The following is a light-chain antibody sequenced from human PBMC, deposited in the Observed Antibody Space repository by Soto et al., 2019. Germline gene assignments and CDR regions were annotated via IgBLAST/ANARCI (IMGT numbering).Light chain of an antibody. Sequence: AIQMTQSPSSLSAAVGDRVTITCRASQDIRNELGWYQQKPGKAPNLLIYAASSLHTGGPSSFSGSGSGSYVTLTISGLQPDDFATYYCLQDYNYPRTFGRGTKVEV. V-gene: IGKV1-6*02. J-gene: IGKJ1*01. CDR2: AAS. CDR1: QDIRNE. CDR3: LQDYNYPRT.